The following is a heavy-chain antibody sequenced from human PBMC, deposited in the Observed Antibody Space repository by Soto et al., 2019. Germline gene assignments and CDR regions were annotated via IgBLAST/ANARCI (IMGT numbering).Heavy chain of an antibody. CDR3: VRDGTKTLRDWFDP. CDR2: IYATGTT. D-gene: IGHD1-1*01. V-gene: IGHV4-4*07. J-gene: IGHJ5*02. Sequence: SETLSLTCTFSGASISGFYWSWIRKSAGKGLEWIGRIYATGTTDYNPSLKSRVMMSVDTSKKQFSLKLRSVTAADTAVYYCVRDGTKTLRDWFDPWGQGISVTVSS. CDR1: GASISGFY.